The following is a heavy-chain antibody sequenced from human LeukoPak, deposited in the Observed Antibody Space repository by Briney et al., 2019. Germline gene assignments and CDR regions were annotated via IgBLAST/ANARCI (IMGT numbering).Heavy chain of an antibody. Sequence: PGGSLRLSCAASGFTFSRYWMHWVRQAPGKGLEWVAVIWYDGSNKYYADSVKGRFTISRDNSKNTVYLQMNSLRAEDTAVYYCARYLPLFDIWGQGTMVTVSS. CDR3: ARYLPLFDI. D-gene: IGHD5/OR15-5a*01. J-gene: IGHJ3*02. CDR1: GFTFSRYW. V-gene: IGHV3-33*08. CDR2: IWYDGSNK.